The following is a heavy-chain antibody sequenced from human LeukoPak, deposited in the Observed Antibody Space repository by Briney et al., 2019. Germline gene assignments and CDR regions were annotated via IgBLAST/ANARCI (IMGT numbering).Heavy chain of an antibody. CDR1: GFTFSSYG. V-gene: IGHV3-30*02. J-gene: IGHJ4*02. D-gene: IGHD4-17*01. CDR2: IRYDESNN. CDR3: AKSYGANYFDY. Sequence: PGGPLRLSCAASGFTFSSYGMHWVPQAPAKGLGWVEFIRYDESNNYYADSVKGRFTISRDNSKNTMYLQMNSVRAEDTAVYYCAKSYGANYFDYWGQGTLVIVSS.